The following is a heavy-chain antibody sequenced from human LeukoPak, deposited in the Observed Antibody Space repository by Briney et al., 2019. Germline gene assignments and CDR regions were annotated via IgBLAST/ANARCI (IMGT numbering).Heavy chain of an antibody. Sequence: ASVKVSCKASGGTFSSYAISWVRQAPGQGLEWMGGIIPIFGTANYAQKFQGRVTMTEDTSTDTAYMELSSLRSEDTAVYYCATVGDYSSSWYLRGAFDYWGQGTLVTVSS. CDR3: ATVGDYSSSWYLRGAFDY. V-gene: IGHV1-69*06. D-gene: IGHD6-13*01. CDR1: GGTFSSYA. J-gene: IGHJ4*02. CDR2: IIPIFGTA.